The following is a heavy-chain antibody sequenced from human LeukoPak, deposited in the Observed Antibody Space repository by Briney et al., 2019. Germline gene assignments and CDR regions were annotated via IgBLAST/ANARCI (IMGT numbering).Heavy chain of an antibody. V-gene: IGHV3-30*03. CDR2: ISYDGSNK. CDR1: GFTFSSYG. D-gene: IGHD6-13*01. J-gene: IGHJ4*02. Sequence: PGRSLRLSCAASGFTFSSYGMHWVRQAPGKGLEWVAVISYDGSNKYYADSAKGRFTISRDNSKNTLYLQMNSLRAEDTAVYYCAVSSWGPHWGQGTLVTVSS. CDR3: AVSSWGPH.